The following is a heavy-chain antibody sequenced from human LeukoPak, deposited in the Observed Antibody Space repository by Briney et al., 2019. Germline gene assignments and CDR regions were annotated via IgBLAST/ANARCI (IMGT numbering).Heavy chain of an antibody. D-gene: IGHD6-19*01. CDR1: GFTFSGYG. J-gene: IGHJ4*02. Sequence: AGSLRLSCAASGFTFSGYGIHWVRQAPGKGLEWVAFLSYDGINKFYADSVKGRFTISRDNSENTLYLQMNSLKAEDTAVYYCARGLYKNGWYYFDYWGQGTLVTVSS. V-gene: IGHV3-33*01. CDR2: LSYDGINK. CDR3: ARGLYKNGWYYFDY.